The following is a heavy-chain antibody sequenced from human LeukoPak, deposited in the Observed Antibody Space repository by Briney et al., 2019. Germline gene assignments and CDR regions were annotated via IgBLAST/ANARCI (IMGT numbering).Heavy chain of an antibody. CDR1: GYSISSGYY. D-gene: IGHD2-2*01. CDR3: ARRTETFTDY. CDR2: INHSGST. J-gene: IGHJ4*02. V-gene: IGHV4-38-2*02. Sequence: TSSETLSLTCTVSGYSISSGYYWGWIRQPPGKGLEWIGEINHSGSTNYNPSLKSRVTISVDTSKDQFSLKLSSVTAADTAVYYCARRTETFTDYWGQGTLVTVSS.